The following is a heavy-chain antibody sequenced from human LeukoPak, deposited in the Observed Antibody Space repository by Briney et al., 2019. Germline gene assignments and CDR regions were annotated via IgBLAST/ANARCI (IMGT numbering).Heavy chain of an antibody. J-gene: IGHJ4*02. Sequence: GGSLRLSCAAPGFTVSSNYMSWVRQAPGKGLEWVSVIYSGGSTYYADSVKGRFTISRDNSKNTLYLQMNSLRAEDTAVYYCARVRGYYDSSGHLDYWGQGTLVTVSS. CDR3: ARVRGYYDSSGHLDY. V-gene: IGHV3-53*01. CDR2: IYSGGST. D-gene: IGHD3-22*01. CDR1: GFTVSSNY.